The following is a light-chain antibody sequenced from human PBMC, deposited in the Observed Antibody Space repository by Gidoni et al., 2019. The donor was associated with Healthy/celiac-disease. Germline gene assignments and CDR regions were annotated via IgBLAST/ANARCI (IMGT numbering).Light chain of an antibody. Sequence: QSALTQPASVSGSPGQSITISCNGTSSDVGGYNYVSWYQQHPGKAPKLMIYEVSNRPSGVSNRFSGSESGNTASLTISGLQAEDEADYYCSSYTSTSLVVFGGGTKLTVL. V-gene: IGLV2-14*01. CDR1: SSDVGGYNY. CDR3: SSYTSTSLVV. J-gene: IGLJ2*01. CDR2: EVS.